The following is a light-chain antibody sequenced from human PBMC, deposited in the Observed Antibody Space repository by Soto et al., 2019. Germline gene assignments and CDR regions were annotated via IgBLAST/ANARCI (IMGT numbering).Light chain of an antibody. CDR1: QSISYW. CDR3: QQYNSYWT. Sequence: DIQMTQSPSTLSASVGDRVTITCRASQSISYWLAWYQQKPGKAPNLLIYKASSLESGVPSRFSGSGSGTEITLTISSLQPDDFATYYCQQYNSYWTFGQGTKVEIK. V-gene: IGKV1-5*03. CDR2: KAS. J-gene: IGKJ1*01.